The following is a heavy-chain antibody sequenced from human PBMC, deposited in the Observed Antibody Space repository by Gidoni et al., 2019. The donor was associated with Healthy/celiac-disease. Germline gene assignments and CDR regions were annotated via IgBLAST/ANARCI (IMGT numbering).Heavy chain of an antibody. Sequence: EVQLAESGGGLVQPGGSLSLSCAAPGSTFSSYSMTWVRQAPGKGLEWVSYISSSSSTIYYADSVKGRFTISRDNAKNSLYLQMNSLRDEDTAVYYCARDFQFGGVIVIHYYYGMDVWGQGTTVTVSS. J-gene: IGHJ6*02. CDR3: ARDFQFGGVIVIHYYYGMDV. CDR1: GSTFSSYS. V-gene: IGHV3-48*02. D-gene: IGHD3-16*02. CDR2: ISSSSSTI.